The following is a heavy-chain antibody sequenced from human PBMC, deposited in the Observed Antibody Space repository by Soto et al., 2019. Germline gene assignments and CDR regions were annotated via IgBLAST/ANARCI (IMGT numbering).Heavy chain of an antibody. CDR1: GRPVTSGGYY. V-gene: IGHV4-31*03. Sequence: QVQLQESGPGQVKPSQTLSLTCTVSGRPVTSGGYYWTWIRQPPGKGLEWIGYIYHIGSPSYNPSLKSRLTMAIVTSNNQFSLNLTSVAAADTAIYYCVRYWALDSTGYWFDFWGQGTLVTVSS. D-gene: IGHD1-1*01. J-gene: IGHJ5*01. CDR2: IYHIGSP. CDR3: VRYWALDSTGYWFDF.